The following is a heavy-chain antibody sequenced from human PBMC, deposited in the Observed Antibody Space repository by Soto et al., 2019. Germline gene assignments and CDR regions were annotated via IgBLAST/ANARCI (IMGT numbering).Heavy chain of an antibody. CDR3: ARHLPYCGGDCYSLDD. CDR1: GGSISSYY. D-gene: IGHD2-21*02. V-gene: IGHV4-59*08. CDR2: IYYSAST. Sequence: SETLSLTCTVSGGSISSYYWSWIRQPPGKGLEWIGYIYYSASTNYSPSLKSRVTISVDTSKNQFSLNLSSVTAADTAVYYCARHLPYCGGDCYSLDDWGQGTLVTVS. J-gene: IGHJ4*02.